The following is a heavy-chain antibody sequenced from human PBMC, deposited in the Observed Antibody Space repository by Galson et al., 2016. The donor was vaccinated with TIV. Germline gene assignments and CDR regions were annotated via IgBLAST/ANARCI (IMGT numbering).Heavy chain of an antibody. V-gene: IGHV4-59*01. CDR2: IYYSGTT. CDR1: GGSISSYY. D-gene: IGHD4-11*01. J-gene: IGHJ6*02. Sequence: SETLSLTCSVSGGSISSYYWSWIRQPPGKGLEWIGYIYYSGTTKYNPSLKSRVSISAATSKTQLSLRLSSVTAADTTVYYCATAGSSNLNYYGMDVGGQGTTVTVSS. CDR3: ATAGSSNLNYYGMDV.